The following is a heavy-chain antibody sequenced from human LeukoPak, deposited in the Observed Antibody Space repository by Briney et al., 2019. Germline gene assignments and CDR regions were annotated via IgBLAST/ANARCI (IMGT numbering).Heavy chain of an antibody. CDR1: GFTFSSYA. CDR2: ISYDGSNK. Sequence: GGSLRLSCAASGFTFSSYAMHWVRQAPGKGLEWVAVISYDGSNKYYADSVKGRFTISRDNSKNTLYLQMNSLRAEDTAVYYCAKDARGIVVVPAAWGNYYYYMDVWGKGTTVTVSS. J-gene: IGHJ6*03. D-gene: IGHD2-2*01. V-gene: IGHV3-30-3*01. CDR3: AKDARGIVVVPAAWGNYYYYMDV.